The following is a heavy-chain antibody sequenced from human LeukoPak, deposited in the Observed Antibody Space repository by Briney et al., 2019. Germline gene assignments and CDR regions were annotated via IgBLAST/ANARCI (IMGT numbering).Heavy chain of an antibody. V-gene: IGHV4-34*01. CDR2: INHSGST. CDR3: ASGVVPAYLDY. J-gene: IGHJ4*02. D-gene: IGHD2-2*01. Sequence: PSETLSLTCAVYGGSFSGYYWSWIRQPPGKGLEWIGEINHSGSTNYNPSLKSRVTISVDTSKNQFSLKLSSVTAADTAVYYCASGVVPAYLDYWGQGTLVTVSS. CDR1: GGSFSGYY.